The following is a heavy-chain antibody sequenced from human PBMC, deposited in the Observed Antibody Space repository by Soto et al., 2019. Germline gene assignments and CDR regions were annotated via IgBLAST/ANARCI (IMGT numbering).Heavy chain of an antibody. J-gene: IGHJ4*02. D-gene: IGHD3-10*01. V-gene: IGHV4-31*03. CDR3: ERVPFPAYFDY. CDR2: IYYSGST. Sequence: PSETLSLTCTVSGGSISSGGYYWSWIRQHPGKGLEWIGYIYYSGSTYYNPSLKSRVTISVDTSKNQFSLKLSSVTAADTAVYYCERVPFPAYFDYWGQGTLVTVSS. CDR1: GGSISSGGYY.